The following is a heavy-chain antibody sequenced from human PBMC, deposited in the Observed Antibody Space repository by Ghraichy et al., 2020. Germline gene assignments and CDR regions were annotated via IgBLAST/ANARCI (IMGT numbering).Heavy chain of an antibody. CDR3: ARVWNYVPRVDYYGMDV. D-gene: IGHD1-7*01. CDR2: IYYSGST. CDR1: GGSISSGGYY. J-gene: IGHJ6*02. V-gene: IGHV4-31*03. Sequence: SETLSLTCTVSGGSISSGGYYWSWIRQHPGKGLEWIGYIYYSGSTYYNPSLKSRVTISVDTSKNQFSLKLSSVTAADTAVYYCARVWNYVPRVDYYGMDVWGQGTTVTVSS.